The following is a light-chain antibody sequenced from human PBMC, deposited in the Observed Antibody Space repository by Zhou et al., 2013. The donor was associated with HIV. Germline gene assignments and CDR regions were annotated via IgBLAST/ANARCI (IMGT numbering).Light chain of an antibody. J-gene: IGKJ4*01. Sequence: EIVMTQTPLSLSVTPGQAASISCKSSQSLLHSDGKTYLYWYLQKPGQTPQLLMYSVSRRASGVPDRFSGSGSGTDFTLKINNMESEDVGVYYCFQRLEFPLTFGGGTKLDIK. CDR1: QSLLHSDGKTY. V-gene: IGKV2-29*03. CDR2: SVS. CDR3: FQRLEFPLT.